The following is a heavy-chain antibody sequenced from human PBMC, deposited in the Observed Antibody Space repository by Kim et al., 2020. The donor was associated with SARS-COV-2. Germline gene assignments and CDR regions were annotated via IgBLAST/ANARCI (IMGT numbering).Heavy chain of an antibody. J-gene: IGHJ4*02. CDR2: IYYSGST. CDR3: ARDLRWFGELLVYYFDY. D-gene: IGHD3-10*01. Sequence: SETLSLTCTVSGGSISSSSYYWGWIRQPPGKGLEWIGSIYYSGSTYYNPSLKSRVTISVDTSKNQFSLKLSSVTAADTAVYYCARDLRWFGELLVYYFDYWGQGTLVTVSS. V-gene: IGHV4-39*07. CDR1: GGSISSSSYY.